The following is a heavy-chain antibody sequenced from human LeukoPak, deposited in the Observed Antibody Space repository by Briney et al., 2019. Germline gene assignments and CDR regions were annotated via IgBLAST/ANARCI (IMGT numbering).Heavy chain of an antibody. CDR3: ARAVRDWFDP. D-gene: IGHD5-24*01. CDR1: GDSISSGGYS. CDR2: IYHSGST. V-gene: IGHV4-30-2*01. J-gene: IGHJ5*02. Sequence: SQTLSLTCAVSGDSISSGGYSWSWIRQPPGKGLEWIGYIYHSGSTYYNPSLKSRVTISVDRSKNQFSLKLSSVTAADTAVYYCARAVRDWFDPWGQGTLVTVSS.